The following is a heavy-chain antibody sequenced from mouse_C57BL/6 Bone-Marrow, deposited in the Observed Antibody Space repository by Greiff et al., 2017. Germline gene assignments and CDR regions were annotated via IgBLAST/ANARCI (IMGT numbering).Heavy chain of an antibody. Sequence: EVHLVESGGGLVQPGGSLKLSCAASGFTFSDYYMYWVRQTPEKRLEWVAYISNGGGSTYYPDTVKGRVTISRDNAKNTLYLQMSRLKSEDTAMYYCARPFYYGWYFDVWGTGTTVTVSS. CDR2: ISNGGGST. CDR1: GFTFSDYY. J-gene: IGHJ1*03. D-gene: IGHD2-1*01. CDR3: ARPFYYGWYFDV. V-gene: IGHV5-12*01.